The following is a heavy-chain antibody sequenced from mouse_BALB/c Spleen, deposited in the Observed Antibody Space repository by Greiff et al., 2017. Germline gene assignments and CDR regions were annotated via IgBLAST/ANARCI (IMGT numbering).Heavy chain of an antibody. J-gene: IGHJ2*01. V-gene: IGHV1-14*01. D-gene: IGHD4-1*02. Sequence: VQLQQSGPELVKPGASVKMSCKASGSTFTSYVMHWVKQKPGQGLEWIGYINPYNDGTKYNEKFKGKATLASDKSSSAAYMELSSLTSEDSAVEYCARATGRDYFDDWGQGTTLTVSS. CDR3: ARATGRDYFDD. CDR2: INPYNDGT. CDR1: GSTFTSYV.